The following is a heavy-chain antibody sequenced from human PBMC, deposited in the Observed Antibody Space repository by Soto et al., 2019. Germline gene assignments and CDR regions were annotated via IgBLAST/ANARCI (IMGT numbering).Heavy chain of an antibody. J-gene: IGHJ3*02. Sequence: PSETLSLTCTVSGGSISSGGYYRSWIRQHPGKGLEWIGYIYYSGSTYYNPSLKSRVTISVDTSKNQFSLKLSSVTAADTAVYYCARGEVVVVPAAISPHDAFDIWGQGTMVTVSS. CDR2: IYYSGST. CDR3: ARGEVVVVPAAISPHDAFDI. CDR1: GGSISSGGYY. V-gene: IGHV4-31*03. D-gene: IGHD2-2*02.